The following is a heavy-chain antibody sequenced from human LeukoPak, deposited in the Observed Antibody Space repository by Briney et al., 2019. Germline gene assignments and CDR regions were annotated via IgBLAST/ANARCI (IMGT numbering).Heavy chain of an antibody. J-gene: IGHJ4*02. CDR1: GFTFGDYA. CDR2: ISWNSGSI. Sequence: PGGSLRLSCAASGFTFGDYAMHWVRQAPGKGLEWVSGISWNSGSIGYADSVKGRFTISRDNSKNTLYLQMNSLRAEDTAVYYCAKDQGYDYVWGSYRYIGGDYWGQGTLVTVSS. CDR3: AKDQGYDYVWGSYRYIGGDY. D-gene: IGHD3-16*02. V-gene: IGHV3-9*01.